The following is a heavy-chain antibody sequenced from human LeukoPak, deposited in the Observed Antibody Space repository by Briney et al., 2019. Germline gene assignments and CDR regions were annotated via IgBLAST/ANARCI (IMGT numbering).Heavy chain of an antibody. V-gene: IGHV4-59*01. CDR1: GGSISSYY. CDR2: IYYSGST. Sequence: SETLSLTCTVSGGSISSYYWSWIRQPPGKGLGWIGYIYYSGSTNYNPSLKSRVTISVDTSKNQFSLKLSSVTAADTAVYYCARSYSSGYLYYFDYWGQGTLVTVSS. CDR3: ARSYSSGYLYYFDY. J-gene: IGHJ4*02. D-gene: IGHD3-22*01.